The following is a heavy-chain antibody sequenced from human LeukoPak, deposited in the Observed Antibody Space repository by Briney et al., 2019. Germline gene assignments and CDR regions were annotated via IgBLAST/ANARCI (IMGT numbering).Heavy chain of an antibody. V-gene: IGHV3-7*03. J-gene: IGHJ6*02. CDR3: ARGGGLDV. CDR2: INHNGNVN. D-gene: IGHD3-16*01. CDR1: GFTFSSYM. Sequence: GGSLRLSCAASGFTFSSYMMNWARQAPGKGLEWVASINHNGNVNYYVDSVKGRFTISRDNAKNSLYLQMSSLRAEDTAVYFCARGGGLDVWGQGATVTVSS.